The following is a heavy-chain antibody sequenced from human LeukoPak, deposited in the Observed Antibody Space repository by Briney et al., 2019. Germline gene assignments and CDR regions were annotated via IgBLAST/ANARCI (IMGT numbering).Heavy chain of an antibody. CDR1: GYTFTGYY. CDR2: ISAYNGNT. CDR3: ARDTNVHYEADTPTNELDY. V-gene: IGHV1-18*04. Sequence: GASVKVSCKASGYTFTGYYMHWVRQAPGQGLEWMGWISAYNGNTNYAQKLQGRVTMTTDTSTSTAYMELRSLRSDDTAVYYCARDTNVHYEADTPTNELDYWGQGTLVTVSS. J-gene: IGHJ4*02. D-gene: IGHD3-3*01.